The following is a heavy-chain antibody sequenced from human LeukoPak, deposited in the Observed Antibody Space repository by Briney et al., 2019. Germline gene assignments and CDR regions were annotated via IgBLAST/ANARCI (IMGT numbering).Heavy chain of an antibody. CDR2: ISASGTT. V-gene: IGHV4-61*02. D-gene: IGHD6-6*01. Sequence: SEILSLTCSVSNDSISPSGFYWSWIRQPAGEGLEWIGRISASGTTTYNPSLRGRVTISVDTSKNQSSLKLRSVTAADTAVYYCARDPSGSSSIWGQGTLVTVSS. J-gene: IGHJ4*02. CDR3: ARDPSGSSSI. CDR1: NDSISPSGFY.